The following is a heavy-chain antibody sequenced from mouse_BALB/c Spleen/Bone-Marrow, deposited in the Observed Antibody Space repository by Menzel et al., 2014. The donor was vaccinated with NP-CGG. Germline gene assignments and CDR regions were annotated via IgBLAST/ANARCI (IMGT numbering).Heavy chain of an antibody. CDR2: IISNGGGT. V-gene: IGHV5-6-2*01. CDR3: ARRGISTSEGVGAMDY. J-gene: IGHJ4*01. CDR1: GFTFSSYY. Sequence: DVMLVESGGGLVNLGGSLKLSCAASGFTFSSYYMSWVRQTPEKRLELVAAIISNGGGTYYPDTMKGRFIISRDNAKNTLYLQMSSLKSEDTALYYCARRGISTSEGVGAMDYWGQGTSVTVSS. D-gene: IGHD1-1*01.